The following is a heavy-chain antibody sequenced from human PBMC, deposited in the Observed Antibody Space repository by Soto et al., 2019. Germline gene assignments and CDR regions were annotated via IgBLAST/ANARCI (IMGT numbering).Heavy chain of an antibody. CDR3: ARRV. CDR2: ISAGGDRT. CDR1: GFTFSNYP. Sequence: EVQVSESGGGLVQPGGSLRLSCATSGFTFSNYPMNWVRQPPGKGLEWVSGISAGGDRTYYADSVKGRFTIFRDNSKNSVSLRMNSLRVEDTAVYYCARRVWGQGTLVTVSS. V-gene: IGHV3-23*01. J-gene: IGHJ4*02.